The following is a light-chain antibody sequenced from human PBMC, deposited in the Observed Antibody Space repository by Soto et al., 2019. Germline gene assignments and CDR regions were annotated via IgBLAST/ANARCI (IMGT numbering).Light chain of an antibody. CDR2: EVN. V-gene: IGLV2-14*01. Sequence: QSALTQPASVSGSPGQSITISCTGTSSDVGNYNYVSWFQQHPGKAPKRMIYEVNNRSSGVSDRFFGSKSGNTASLTISGLQAEDEADYYCSSYTSSSTSYVFGTGTKLTVL. J-gene: IGLJ1*01. CDR3: SSYTSSSTSYV. CDR1: SSDVGNYNY.